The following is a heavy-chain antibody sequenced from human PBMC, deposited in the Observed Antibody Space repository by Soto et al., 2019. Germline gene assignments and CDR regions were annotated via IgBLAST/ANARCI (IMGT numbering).Heavy chain of an antibody. CDR1: GFTFNNFA. D-gene: IGHD1-26*01. V-gene: IGHV3-23*01. J-gene: IGHJ3*01. CDR3: GKMPPYGGNYRDAFDV. CDR2: VTGRSRNT. Sequence: EMQLLESGGGLQQPGGSLRLSCAASGFTFNNFAMGWVRQAPGKGLAWISAVTGRSRNTYYADSVKGRFTISRNNFENTVYLQMDGLRVEDTAVYYCGKMPPYGGNYRDAFDVWGRGTMVTVAS.